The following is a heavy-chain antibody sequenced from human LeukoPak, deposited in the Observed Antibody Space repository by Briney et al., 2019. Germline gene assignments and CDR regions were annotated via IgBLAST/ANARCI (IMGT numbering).Heavy chain of an antibody. CDR2: IYYSGST. Sequence: SQTLSLTCTVSGGSISSGGYYWSWIRQHPGKGLEWIGYIYYSGSTYYNPSLKSRVTISVDTSKNQFSLKLSSVTAADTAVYYCARTRSSMTYYYYYYMDVWGKGTTVTVSS. CDR3: ARTRSSMTYYYYYYMDV. J-gene: IGHJ6*03. CDR1: GGSISSGGYY. V-gene: IGHV4-31*03. D-gene: IGHD6-13*01.